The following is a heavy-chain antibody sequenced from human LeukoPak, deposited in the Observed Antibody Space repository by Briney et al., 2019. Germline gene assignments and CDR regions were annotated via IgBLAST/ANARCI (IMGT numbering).Heavy chain of an antibody. CDR2: ISAGGSNT. D-gene: IGHD3-9*01. Sequence: GGSLRLSCTASGFTFSTYAMSWVRQAPGRGLEWVSVISAGGSNTYYADSVKGRFTISRDNSKNTLYLQMNSLRAEDTAVYYCARDYDILTGMDVWGQGTTVTVSS. CDR1: GFTFSTYA. V-gene: IGHV3-23*01. CDR3: ARDYDILTGMDV. J-gene: IGHJ6*02.